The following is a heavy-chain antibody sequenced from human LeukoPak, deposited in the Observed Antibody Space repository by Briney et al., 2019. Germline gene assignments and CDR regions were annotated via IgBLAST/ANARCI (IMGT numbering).Heavy chain of an antibody. J-gene: IGHJ4*02. D-gene: IGHD2/OR15-2a*01. Sequence: SETLSLTCTVSGGSISSYYWSWIRQPPGKGLEWIGYIYYSGSTNYNPSLMSRVTISVDTSKNQFSLKLSSVTAADTAVYYWAREIGGYWGQGTLVTVSS. V-gene: IGHV4-59*01. CDR3: AREIGGY. CDR1: GGSISSYY. CDR2: IYYSGST.